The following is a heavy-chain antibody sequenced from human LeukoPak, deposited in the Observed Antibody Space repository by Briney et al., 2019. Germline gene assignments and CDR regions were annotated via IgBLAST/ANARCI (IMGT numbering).Heavy chain of an antibody. CDR2: INHSGST. J-gene: IGHJ4*02. Sequence: SETLSLTCAVYGGSFSGYYWSWIRQPPGKGLEWIGEINHSGSTNYNPSLKSRVTISVDTSKNQFSLKLSSVTAADTAVYYCASAPFNSSGYLSPAHWGQGTLVTVSS. CDR1: GGSFSGYY. V-gene: IGHV4-34*01. CDR3: ASAPFNSSGYLSPAH. D-gene: IGHD3-22*01.